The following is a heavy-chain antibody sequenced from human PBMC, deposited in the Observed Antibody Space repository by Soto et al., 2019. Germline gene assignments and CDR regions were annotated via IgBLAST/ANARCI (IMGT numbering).Heavy chain of an antibody. CDR2: IYYSGST. Sequence: TSETLSLTCTVSGGSISSGGYYWSWIRQHPGKGLEWIGYIYYSGSTYYNPSLKSRVTISVDTSKNQFSLKLSSVTAADTAVYYCARGLRGAVAPHTGSPDYWGQGTLVTVSS. V-gene: IGHV4-31*03. J-gene: IGHJ4*02. CDR1: GGSISSGGYY. D-gene: IGHD6-19*01. CDR3: ARGLRGAVAPHTGSPDY.